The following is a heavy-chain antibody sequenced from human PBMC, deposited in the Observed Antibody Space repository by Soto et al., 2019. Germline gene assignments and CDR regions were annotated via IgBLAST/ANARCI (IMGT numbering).Heavy chain of an antibody. CDR2: INPSGGST. V-gene: IGHV1-46*01. CDR1: GYTFTSYY. Sequence: GASVKVSCKASGYTFTSYYMHWVRQAPGQGLEWMGIINPSGGSTSYAQKFQGRVTMTRDTSTSTVYMELSSLRSEDTAVYYCARGALSSSWYSSRVEKFLSAAGPHFDYWGQGTLVTVSS. CDR3: ARGALSSSWYSSRVEKFLSAAGPHFDY. D-gene: IGHD6-13*01. J-gene: IGHJ4*02.